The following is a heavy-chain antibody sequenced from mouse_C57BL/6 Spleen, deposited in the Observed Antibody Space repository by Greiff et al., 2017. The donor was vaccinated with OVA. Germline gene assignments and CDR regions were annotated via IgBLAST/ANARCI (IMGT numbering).Heavy chain of an antibody. V-gene: IGHV1-80*01. CDR1: GYAFSSYW. CDR2: IYPGDGDT. D-gene: IGHD1-1*01. Sequence: VHLVESGAELVKPGASVKISCKASGYAFSSYWMNWVKQRPGKGLEWIGQIYPGDGDTNYNGKFKGKATLTADKSSSTAYMQLSSLTSEDSAVYFCARDSDYGSSYDYWGQGTTLTVSS. J-gene: IGHJ2*01. CDR3: ARDSDYGSSYDY.